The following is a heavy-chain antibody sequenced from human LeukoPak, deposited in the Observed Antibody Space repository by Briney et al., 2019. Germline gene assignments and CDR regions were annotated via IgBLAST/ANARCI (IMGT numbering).Heavy chain of an antibody. CDR3: ARAYHSSWYLNWFDP. Sequence: PGGSLRLSCAASGFTFSSCETNWIRQPPRKGLEWIGSIYHNGNTYYNPSLKSRVTISVDTSKNEFSLKLSSVTAADTAVYYCARAYHSSWYLNWFDPWGQGTLVTVSS. V-gene: IGHV4-38-2*01. CDR1: GFTFSSCET. D-gene: IGHD6-13*01. J-gene: IGHJ5*02. CDR2: IYHNGNT.